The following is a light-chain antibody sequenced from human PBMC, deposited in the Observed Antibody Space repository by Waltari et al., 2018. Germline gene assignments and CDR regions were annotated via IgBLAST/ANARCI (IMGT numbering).Light chain of an antibody. CDR2: KAS. CDR3: QQYNSYSWT. J-gene: IGKJ1*01. V-gene: IGKV1-5*03. CDR1: QSISNW. Sequence: DIQMTQSPSTLSASVGDRVTITCRASQSISNWLAWYQQKPGKAPKLLIYKASSLESGVPSRFSDSGSGTEFTLTISSLQPDDFATYYCQQYNSYSWTFGQGTKVEIK.